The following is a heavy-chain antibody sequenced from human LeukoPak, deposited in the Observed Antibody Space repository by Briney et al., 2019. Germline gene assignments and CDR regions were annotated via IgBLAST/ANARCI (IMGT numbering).Heavy chain of an antibody. V-gene: IGHV3-43D*04. CDR3: AKGLYGSGSYYLDV. CDR1: GFTFDDFA. Sequence: GGSLRLSCAASGFTFDDFAMHWVCQGPGKGRGWVSLISWDGGGTYYADSVKGRFTISRDNSKNSLYLQMNSLSAEDTALYYCAKGLYGSGSYYLDVWGKGTTVTASS. CDR2: ISWDGGGT. D-gene: IGHD3-10*01. J-gene: IGHJ6*03.